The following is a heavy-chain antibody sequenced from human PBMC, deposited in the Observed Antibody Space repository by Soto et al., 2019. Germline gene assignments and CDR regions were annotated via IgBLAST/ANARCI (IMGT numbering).Heavy chain of an antibody. J-gene: IGHJ6*03. CDR1: GGSISSSSYY. D-gene: IGHD3-3*01. Sequence: SETLSLTCTVSGGSISSSSYYWGWIRQPPGKGLEWIGSIYYSGSTYYNPSLKSRVTISVDTSKNQFSLKLSSVTAADTAVYYCARNSYGYDFWSGSRHYYYYHYMDVWGKGTTVTVSS. CDR2: IYYSGST. CDR3: ARNSYGYDFWSGSRHYYYYHYMDV. V-gene: IGHV4-39*01.